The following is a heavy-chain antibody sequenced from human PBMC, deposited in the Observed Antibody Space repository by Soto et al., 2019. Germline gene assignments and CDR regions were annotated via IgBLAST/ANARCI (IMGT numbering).Heavy chain of an antibody. CDR3: ARDRGYCSGGSCRGTNWFDP. D-gene: IGHD2-15*01. J-gene: IGHJ5*02. V-gene: IGHV1-2*04. Sequence: QVQLVQSGAEVKKPGASVKVSCKGSGYTFTGYYMHWVRQAPGQGLEWMGWINPNSGGTNYAQKFQGWVTMTRDTSISTAYMELSRLRSDDTAVYYCARDRGYCSGGSCRGTNWFDPWGQGTLVTVSS. CDR1: GYTFTGYY. CDR2: INPNSGGT.